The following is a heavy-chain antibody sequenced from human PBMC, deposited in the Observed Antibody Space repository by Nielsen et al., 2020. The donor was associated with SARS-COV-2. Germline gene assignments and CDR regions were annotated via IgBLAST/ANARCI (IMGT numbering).Heavy chain of an antibody. J-gene: IGHJ4*02. CDR2: VVPLTDVT. CDR1: GGTFSRYP. CDR3: ARENEGGGIAAVLLEF. Sequence: SVKVSCKVSGGTFSRYPISWVRQAPGQGLEWMGRVVPLTDVTEFAQKFQDRVTITADISTSTAYLELRSLESEDAAVYYCARENEGGGIAAVLLEFWDQGTLVTVSS. D-gene: IGHD6-13*01. V-gene: IGHV1-69*10.